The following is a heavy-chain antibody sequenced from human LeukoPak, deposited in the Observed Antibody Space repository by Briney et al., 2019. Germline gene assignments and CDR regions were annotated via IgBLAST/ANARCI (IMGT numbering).Heavy chain of an antibody. D-gene: IGHD7-27*01. CDR3: ARGPPNWGYDY. Sequence: ASVNVSCKASGYTFTRYDFNWVRQATGQRPEWMGWMSPNSGETGYAQKFQDRFTMTRNPSISTAYMERSSLSSDDAAVYYWARGPPNWGYDYWGPGTLVTVSS. CDR2: MSPNSGET. J-gene: IGHJ4*02. V-gene: IGHV1-8*01. CDR1: GYTFTRYD.